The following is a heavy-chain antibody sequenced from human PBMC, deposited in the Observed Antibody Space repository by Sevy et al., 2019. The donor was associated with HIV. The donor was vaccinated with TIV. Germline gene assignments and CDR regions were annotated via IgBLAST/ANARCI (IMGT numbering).Heavy chain of an antibody. CDR3: AKEVRGSSGWSSDY. V-gene: IGHV3-30*18. Sequence: GGSLRLSCAASGFTFVSYGMHWVRQVPGKGLEWVAVISDAGSKKYHADSVKGRFTISRDNSKNTLYVQMNSLRTEDTAVYYCAKEVRGSSGWSSDYWGQGTLVTVSS. J-gene: IGHJ4*02. CDR1: GFTFVSYG. CDR2: ISDAGSKK. D-gene: IGHD6-19*01.